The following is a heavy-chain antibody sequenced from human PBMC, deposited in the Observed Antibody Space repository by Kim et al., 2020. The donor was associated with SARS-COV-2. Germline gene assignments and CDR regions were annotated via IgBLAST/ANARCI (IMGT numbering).Heavy chain of an antibody. CDR1: GGSVSSGSDH. Sequence: SETLSLTCTVSGGSVSSGSDHWSWIRQTPRKGPEWIGFVYYSGTTTYNPSLKSRVTISVDTSKNQFALKVSSVTAADTAVYYCARGRKDGYYHYGMDVWGQGTTVTVSS. J-gene: IGHJ6*02. CDR2: VYYSGTT. V-gene: IGHV4-61*01. D-gene: IGHD3-10*01. CDR3: ARGRKDGYYHYGMDV.